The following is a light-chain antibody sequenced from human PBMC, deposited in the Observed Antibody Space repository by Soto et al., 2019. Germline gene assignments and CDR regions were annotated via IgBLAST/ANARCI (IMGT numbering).Light chain of an antibody. CDR1: SSDVGGYNH. Sequence: QSALTQPASVSGSPGQSITISCTGTSSDVGGYNHVSWYQQHPGKAPKLIIYEVRNRPSGVSNRFSGSKSGNTASLTISGLQAEDEADYYCSSYTSSNSVVFGGGTKLTVL. V-gene: IGLV2-14*01. CDR2: EVR. J-gene: IGLJ2*01. CDR3: SSYTSSNSVV.